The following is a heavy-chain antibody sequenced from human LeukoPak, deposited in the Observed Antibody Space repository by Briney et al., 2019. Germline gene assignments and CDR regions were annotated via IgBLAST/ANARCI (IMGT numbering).Heavy chain of an antibody. CDR1: GFTFSSYS. CDR3: ARDSSSWSGKNWFDP. J-gene: IGHJ5*02. D-gene: IGHD6-13*01. CDR2: ISSSSSTI. V-gene: IGHV3-48*04. Sequence: PGGSLRLSCAASGFTFSSYSMNWVRQAPGKGLEWVSYISSSSSTIYYADSVKGRFTISRDNAKNSLYLQMNSLRAEDTAVYYCARDSSSWSGKNWFDPWGQGTLVTVSS.